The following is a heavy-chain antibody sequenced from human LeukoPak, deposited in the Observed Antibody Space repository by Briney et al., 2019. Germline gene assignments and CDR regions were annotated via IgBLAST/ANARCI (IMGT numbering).Heavy chain of an antibody. J-gene: IGHJ3*02. CDR1: GFTFSSYS. Sequence: GGSLRLSCAASGFTFSSYSMNWVRQAPGKGLEWVSSISSSSSYIYYADSVKGRFTISRDNAKNSLYLQMNSLRAEDTAVYYCARVRTQYDLWSGYNFREDAFDIWGQGTMVTVSS. CDR3: ARVRTQYDLWSGYNFREDAFDI. CDR2: ISSSSSYI. V-gene: IGHV3-21*01. D-gene: IGHD3-3*01.